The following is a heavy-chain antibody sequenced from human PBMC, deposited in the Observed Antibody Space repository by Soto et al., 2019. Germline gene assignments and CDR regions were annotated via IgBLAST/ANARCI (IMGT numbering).Heavy chain of an antibody. V-gene: IGHV4-39*01. J-gene: IGHJ4*02. CDR2: IYYSGST. CDR3: ARHFPNVDY. Sequence: SETLSLTCTVSGGSISSSSYYWGWIRQPPGKGLEWIGSIYYSGSTYYNPSLKSRVTISVDTSKNQFSLKLSSVTAADTAVYYCARHFPNVDYWGQGTLVTAPQ. CDR1: GGSISSSSYY.